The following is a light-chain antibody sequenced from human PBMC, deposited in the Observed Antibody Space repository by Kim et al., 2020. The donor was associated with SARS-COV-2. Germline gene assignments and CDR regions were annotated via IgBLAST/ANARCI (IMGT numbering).Light chain of an antibody. CDR1: QSISSW. CDR2: DAS. V-gene: IGKV1-5*01. Sequence: DIQMTQSPSTLSASVGDRVTITCRASQSISSWLAWYQQKPGKAPKLLIYDASSLESGVSSRFSGSGSGTEFTLTISSLQPDDFATYYCQHYNSYRTFGQGTKVEIK. J-gene: IGKJ1*01. CDR3: QHYNSYRT.